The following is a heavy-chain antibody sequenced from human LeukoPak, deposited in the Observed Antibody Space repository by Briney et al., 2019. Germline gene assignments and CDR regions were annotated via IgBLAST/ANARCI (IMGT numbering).Heavy chain of an antibody. V-gene: IGHV1-2*02. Sequence: RASVKVSCKASGYTFTAYYIHWVRQAPGQGLEWMGWINPNSGGTNYAQKFQGRVTMTRDTSLRTAYMELTSLISDDTAVYYCARGQLRVPKWFDPWGPGNLVTVS. J-gene: IGHJ5*02. CDR3: ARGQLRVPKWFDP. CDR2: INPNSGGT. D-gene: IGHD1-1*01. CDR1: GYTFTAYY.